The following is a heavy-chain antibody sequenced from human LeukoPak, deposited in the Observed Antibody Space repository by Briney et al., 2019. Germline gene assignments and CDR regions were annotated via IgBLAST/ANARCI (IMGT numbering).Heavy chain of an antibody. CDR3: ARNSPYDVHFFDY. V-gene: IGHV3-53*01. CDR1: GFTVTSNY. D-gene: IGHD3-10*02. CDR2: IYSGGYT. J-gene: IGHJ4*02. Sequence: GGSLRLSCAVSGFTVTSNYMSWVRQAPGKGLEWVSVIYSGGYTYYADSVKGRFTISRDKSKNTLYLQMNSLRAEDTAVYYCARNSPYDVHFFDYWGQGTLVTVSS.